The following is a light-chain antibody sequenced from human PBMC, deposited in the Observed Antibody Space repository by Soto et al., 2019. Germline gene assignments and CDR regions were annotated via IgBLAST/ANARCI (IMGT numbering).Light chain of an antibody. Sequence: DIRMTQSPSSLSASVGDRVTIICGPSKTIVLHLNWYQHNPGKAPIALIYEASNLQSGVPSRFSGSGSGTDFTLTISGLQPDDSATYYCHQTYSPPDTFGQGTKVDIK. CDR1: KTIVLH. V-gene: IGKV1-39*01. CDR3: HQTYSPPDT. CDR2: EAS. J-gene: IGKJ1*01.